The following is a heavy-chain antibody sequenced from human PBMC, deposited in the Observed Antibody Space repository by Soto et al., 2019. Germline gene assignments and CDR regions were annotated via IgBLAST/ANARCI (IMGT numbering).Heavy chain of an antibody. Sequence: ASVKVSCKASGYTFSNYGIHWVRQAPGQRLEWMGLINAGNGNTIYAQKFQGRVTMTEDTSTDTAYMELSSLRSEDTAVYYCATDGYSSGWSDANYWGQGTLVTVSS. CDR2: INAGNGNT. CDR1: GYTFSNYG. CDR3: ATDGYSSGWSDANY. D-gene: IGHD6-19*01. J-gene: IGHJ4*02. V-gene: IGHV1-3*01.